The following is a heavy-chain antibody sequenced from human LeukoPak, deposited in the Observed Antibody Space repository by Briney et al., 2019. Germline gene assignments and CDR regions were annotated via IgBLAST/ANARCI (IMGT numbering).Heavy chain of an antibody. Sequence: PSQTLSPTCTVSGGSISSGGYYWSWIRQPPGKGLEWIGYIYHSGSTYYNPSLKSRVTISVDRSKNQFSLKLSSVTAADTAVYYCARVVQLPSWEHKWFDPWGQGTLVTVSS. CDR1: GGSISSGGYY. CDR2: IYHSGST. J-gene: IGHJ5*02. D-gene: IGHD2-2*01. V-gene: IGHV4-30-2*01. CDR3: ARVVQLPSWEHKWFDP.